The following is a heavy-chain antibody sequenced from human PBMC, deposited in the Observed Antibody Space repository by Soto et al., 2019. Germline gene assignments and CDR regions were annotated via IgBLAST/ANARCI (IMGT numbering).Heavy chain of an antibody. D-gene: IGHD6-13*01. V-gene: IGHV1-8*01. CDR2: MNPNSGNT. J-gene: IGHJ5*02. CDR3: ARIIRQQTPTEWLDP. CDR1: GDTFTSYD. Sequence: GSVKVSCKASGDTFTSYDINWVRQATGQGLEWMGWMNPNSGNTGYAQKFQGRVTMTRNTSISTAYMELSSLRSEDTDVYYCARIIRQQTPTEWLDPWGQGNXVTVSS.